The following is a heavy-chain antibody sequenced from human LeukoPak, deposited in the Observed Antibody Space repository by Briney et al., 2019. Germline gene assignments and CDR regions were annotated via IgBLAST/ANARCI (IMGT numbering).Heavy chain of an antibody. J-gene: IGHJ4*02. CDR3: ARSPGGGSYHSN. Sequence: SVKVSCKASGGTFSSYAISWVRQAPGQGLEWMGGIIPIFGTANYAQKFQGRVTITADKSTSTAYMELSSLRSEDTAVYYCARSPGGGSYHSNWGQGTLVTVSS. D-gene: IGHD1-26*01. CDR1: GGTFSSYA. CDR2: IIPIFGTA. V-gene: IGHV1-69*06.